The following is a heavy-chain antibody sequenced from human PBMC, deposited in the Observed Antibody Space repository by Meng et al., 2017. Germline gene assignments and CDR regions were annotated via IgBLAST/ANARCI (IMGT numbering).Heavy chain of an antibody. CDR2: IYTSGST. J-gene: IGHJ5*02. CDR1: GGSISSGSYY. Sequence: LRLSCTVSGGSISSGSYYWSWIRQPAGKGLEWIGRIYTSGSTNYNPSLKSRVTISVDTSKNQFSLKLSSVTAADTAVYYCARDLGVGPAWFDPWGQGTLVTGAS. CDR3: ARDLGVGPAWFDP. V-gene: IGHV4-61*02. D-gene: IGHD7-27*01.